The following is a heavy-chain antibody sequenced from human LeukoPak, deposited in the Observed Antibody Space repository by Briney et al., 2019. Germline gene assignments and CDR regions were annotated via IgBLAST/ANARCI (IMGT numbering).Heavy chain of an antibody. CDR1: GYTFTSYG. J-gene: IGHJ5*02. CDR3: ARDGGYFTYNWFDP. Sequence: AASVKVSCKASGYTFTSYGISWVRQAPGQGLEWMGWISAYNGNTNYAQKLQGRVTMTPDTSTSTAYMELRSLRSDDTAVYYCARDGGYFTYNWFDPWGQGTLVTVSS. CDR2: ISAYNGNT. V-gene: IGHV1-18*01. D-gene: IGHD5-12*01.